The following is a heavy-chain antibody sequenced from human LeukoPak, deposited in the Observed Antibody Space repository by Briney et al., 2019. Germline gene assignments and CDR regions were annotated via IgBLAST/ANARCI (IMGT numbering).Heavy chain of an antibody. V-gene: IGHV4-59*01. Sequence: SETLSLTCTVSGGSIGFYYWNWLRQPPGKGLEWIGCVYYNGSSNYNPSLKSRVTISVDTSKIQFSLKLSSVTAADTAVYYCARSIKRGLFDYWGQGALVTVSS. CDR1: GGSIGFYY. CDR3: ARSIKRGLFDY. D-gene: IGHD3-10*01. J-gene: IGHJ4*02. CDR2: VYYNGSS.